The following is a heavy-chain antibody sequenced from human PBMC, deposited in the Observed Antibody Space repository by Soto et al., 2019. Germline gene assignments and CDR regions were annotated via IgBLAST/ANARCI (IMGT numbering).Heavy chain of an antibody. D-gene: IGHD1-20*01. J-gene: IGHJ6*03. CDR3: ARLVGESPNWNDSYYYYMDV. CDR1: GGSISSSSYY. CDR2: IYYSGST. V-gene: IGHV4-39*01. Sequence: QLQLQESGPGLVKPSETLSLTCTVSGGSISSSSYYWGWIRQPPGKGLEWIGSIYYSGSTYYNPSLKSRVTISVDTSKNQFSLKLSSVTAADTAVYYCARLVGESPNWNDSYYYYMDVWGKGTTVTVSS.